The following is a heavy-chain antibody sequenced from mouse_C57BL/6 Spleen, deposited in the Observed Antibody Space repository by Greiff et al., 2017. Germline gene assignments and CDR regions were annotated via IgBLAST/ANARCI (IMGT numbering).Heavy chain of an antibody. D-gene: IGHD2-5*01. Sequence: QVQLQQPGAELVKPGASVKLSCKASGYTFTSYWMHWVKQRPGQGLEWIGMIHPNSGSTNYNEKFKSKATLTVDKSSSTAYMQLSSLTSEDSAVYYGARWGGGSYSTHYYAMDYWGQGTSVTVSS. J-gene: IGHJ4*01. CDR2: IHPNSGST. CDR1: GYTFTSYW. V-gene: IGHV1-64*01. CDR3: ARWGGGSYSTHYYAMDY.